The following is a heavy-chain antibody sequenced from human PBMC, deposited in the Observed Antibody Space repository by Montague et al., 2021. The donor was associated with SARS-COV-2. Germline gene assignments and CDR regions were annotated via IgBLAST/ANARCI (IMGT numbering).Heavy chain of an antibody. D-gene: IGHD1-26*01. Sequence: PALVKPTQTLTLTCTFSGFSLSTSGMCVSWIRQPPGKALEWLALXDWDDDKYYSTSLKTRLTISKDTSKNQVVLTMTNMDPVDTATYYCARIWGATRGDAFGIWGQGTMVTVSS. CDR3: ARIWGATRGDAFGI. CDR1: GFSLSTSGMC. CDR2: XDWDDDK. J-gene: IGHJ3*02. V-gene: IGHV2-70*01.